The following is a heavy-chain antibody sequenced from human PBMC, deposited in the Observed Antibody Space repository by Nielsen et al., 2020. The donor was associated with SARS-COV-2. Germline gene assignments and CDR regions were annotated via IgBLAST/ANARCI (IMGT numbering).Heavy chain of an antibody. CDR1: GFTFTSSA. J-gene: IGHJ6*02. CDR2: IVVGSGYT. V-gene: IGHV1-58*02. CDR3: AAESRWSGMDV. Sequence: SVKVSCKASGFTFTSSAMQWVRQARGQRLEWTGWIVVGSGYTNYAQKFQERVTITRDMSTSTAYMELSNLRFDDTAIYYCAAESRWSGMDVWGQGTTVTVSS. D-gene: IGHD2-15*01.